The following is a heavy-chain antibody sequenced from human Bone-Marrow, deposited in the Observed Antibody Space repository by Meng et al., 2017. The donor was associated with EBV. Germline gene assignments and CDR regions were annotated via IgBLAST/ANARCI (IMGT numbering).Heavy chain of an antibody. D-gene: IGHD3-10*01. Sequence: QGEVEKSGAEGKKPGSSVKVACKTSGGPFNSDAISWVRQAPGQGLEWLGGLIPMFGAPNYAQKFQGRVTITADASTSTHYMELSSLRSEDTAVYYCASESGRGYTPDYWGQGTLVTVSS. CDR1: GGPFNSDA. V-gene: IGHV1-69*01. CDR3: ASESGRGYTPDY. CDR2: LIPMFGAP. J-gene: IGHJ4*02.